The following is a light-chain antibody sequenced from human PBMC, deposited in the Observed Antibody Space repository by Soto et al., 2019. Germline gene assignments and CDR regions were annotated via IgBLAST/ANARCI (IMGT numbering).Light chain of an antibody. J-gene: IGKJ1*01. Sequence: EIVMTQSPATLSVSPGERATLSCRASQSVSSNLAWYQQQPGQAPRLLIYGASTRATGIPARCSGRGSGTEFPLTISSLQSEDFAVYYCQQYNYWWTFGQGTKVEIK. CDR1: QSVSSN. V-gene: IGKV3-15*01. CDR3: QQYNYWWT. CDR2: GAS.